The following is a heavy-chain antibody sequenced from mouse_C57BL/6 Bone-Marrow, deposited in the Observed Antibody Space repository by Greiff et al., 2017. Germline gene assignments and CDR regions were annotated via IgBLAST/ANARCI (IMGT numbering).Heavy chain of an antibody. D-gene: IGHD3-2*01. J-gene: IGHJ2*01. V-gene: IGHV1-5*01. CDR3: TREDSPGYFDY. CDR2: IFPGNSDT. Sequence: EVKLQQSGTVLARPGASVKMSCKTSGYTFTSYWMHWVKQRPGQGLEWIGAIFPGNSDTSYNQKFKGKAKLTAVTSASTASMELSSLTNEDSAVYYCTREDSPGYFDYWGQGTTLTVSS. CDR1: GYTFTSYW.